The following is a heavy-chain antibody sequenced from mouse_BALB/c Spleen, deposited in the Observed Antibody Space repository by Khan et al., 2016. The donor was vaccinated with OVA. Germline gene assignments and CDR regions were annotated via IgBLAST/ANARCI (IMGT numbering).Heavy chain of an antibody. D-gene: IGHD2-3*01. Sequence: VQLQQSGTELVRPGALLKLSRKASGFNIKDYYMHWIKQRPEQGLVWIGRIDPENGNIIYDPKFQGKASITADTSSNTAYLQLSSLTSEDTAVYYCARDGYSPWFAYWGQGTLVTVSA. J-gene: IGHJ3*01. CDR2: IDPENGNI. CDR1: GFNIKDYY. CDR3: ARDGYSPWFAY. V-gene: IGHV14-1*02.